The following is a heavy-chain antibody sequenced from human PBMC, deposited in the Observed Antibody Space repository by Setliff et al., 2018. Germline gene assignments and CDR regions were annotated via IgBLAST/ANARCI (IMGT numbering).Heavy chain of an antibody. CDR3: ARSAGDSSSWYNYYYG. D-gene: IGHD6-13*01. J-gene: IGHJ6*01. V-gene: IGHV4-38-2*01. CDR2: IYHSGST. CDR1: GYSSSSGYY. Sequence: KPSETLSLTCAVSGYSSSSGYYWGWIRQPPGKGLEWIGSIYHSGSTYYNPSLKSRVTISVDTSKNQFSLKLSSVTAADTAVYYCARSAGDSSSWYNYYYG.